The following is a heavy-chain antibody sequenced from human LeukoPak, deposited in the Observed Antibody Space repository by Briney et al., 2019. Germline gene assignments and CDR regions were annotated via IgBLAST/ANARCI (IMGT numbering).Heavy chain of an antibody. V-gene: IGHV3-33*01. CDR1: GFTFSNYA. D-gene: IGHD3-3*01. J-gene: IGHJ4*02. CDR2: IWYDASNK. CDR3: ARVFSGSGSSGSFDC. Sequence: GGSLRLSCTASGFTFSNYAMHWVRQAPGKGLEWVAVIWYDASNKYYAESVKGRFTIFRDNSKNTLYLQMNSLKAEDTAVYYCARVFSGSGSSGSFDCWGQGTLVTVSS.